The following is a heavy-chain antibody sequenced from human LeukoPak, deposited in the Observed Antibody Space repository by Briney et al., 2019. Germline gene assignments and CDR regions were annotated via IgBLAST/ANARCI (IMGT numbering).Heavy chain of an antibody. CDR3: ARDLGGSYYTFDY. CDR2: ISSSGSTI. CDR1: GFTFSVYY. V-gene: IGHV3-11*01. D-gene: IGHD1-26*01. Sequence: GGSLRLSCAASGFTFSVYYMSWIRQAPGKGLEWVSYISSSGSTIYYADSVKGRFTISRDNAKNLLYLQMNSLRAEDTAVYYCARDLGGSYYTFDYWGQGTLVTVSS. J-gene: IGHJ4*02.